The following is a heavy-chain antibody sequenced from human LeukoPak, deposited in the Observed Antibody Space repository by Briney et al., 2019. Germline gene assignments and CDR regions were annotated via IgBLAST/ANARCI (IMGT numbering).Heavy chain of an antibody. CDR1: GFTVSSNY. V-gene: IGHV3-66*01. D-gene: IGHD5-24*01. CDR3: ARDGYSRDGYKKYGPRFDY. Sequence: GGSLRLSCAASGFTVSSNYMSWVRQAPGKGLEWVSVIYSGGSTYYADSVKGRFTISRDNSKNTLYLQMNSLRAEDTAVYYCARDGYSRDGYKKYGPRFDYWGQGTLVTVSS. J-gene: IGHJ4*02. CDR2: IYSGGST.